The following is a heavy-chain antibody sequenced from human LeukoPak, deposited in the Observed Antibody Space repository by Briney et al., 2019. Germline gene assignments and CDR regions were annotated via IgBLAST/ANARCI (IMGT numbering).Heavy chain of an antibody. CDR3: ARHKCNSGWSYFDS. Sequence: SETLSLTCTISGDSIRNYYWSWLRQPPGKGLEWIGYISYSGTTNSNPSLKSRVTIPVDTSKNQFSLRLSSVTAADTAVYYCARHKCNSGWSYFDSWSQGTLVTVSS. D-gene: IGHD6-19*01. V-gene: IGHV4-59*08. CDR2: ISYSGTT. CDR1: GDSIRNYY. J-gene: IGHJ4*02.